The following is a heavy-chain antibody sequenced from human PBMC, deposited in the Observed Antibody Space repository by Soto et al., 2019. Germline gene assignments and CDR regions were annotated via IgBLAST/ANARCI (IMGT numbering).Heavy chain of an antibody. CDR3: ARDGSYGSGSDGAFDI. J-gene: IGHJ3*02. V-gene: IGHV1-18*01. CDR1: GYTFTSYG. CDR2: ISAYNGNT. Sequence: ASVKVSCKASGYTFTSYGISWVRQAPGQGLEWMGWISAYNGNTNYAQKLQGRVTMTTDTSTSTAYLELRSLRSEDTAVYYCARDGSYGSGSDGAFDIWGQGTMVTVSS. D-gene: IGHD3-10*01.